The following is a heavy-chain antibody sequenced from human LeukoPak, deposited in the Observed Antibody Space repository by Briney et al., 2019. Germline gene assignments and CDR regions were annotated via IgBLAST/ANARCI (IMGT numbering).Heavy chain of an antibody. CDR1: GGSISSSSYY. CDR2: IYYSGST. J-gene: IGHJ4*02. V-gene: IGHV4-39*07. CDR3: ARDRMLSFDY. Sequence: SETLSLTCTVSGGSISSSSYYWGWIRQPPGKGLEWIGSIYYSGSTYYNPSLKSRVTISVDTSKNQFSLKLSSVTAADTAVYYCARDRMLSFDYWGQGTLVTVSS. D-gene: IGHD2-8*01.